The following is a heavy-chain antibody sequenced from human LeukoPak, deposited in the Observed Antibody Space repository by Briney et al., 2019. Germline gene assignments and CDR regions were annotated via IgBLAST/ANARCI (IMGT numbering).Heavy chain of an antibody. CDR1: GGTFSSYA. V-gene: IGHV1-69*06. Sequence: ASVKVSCKASGGTFSSYAISWVRQAPGQGLECMGGIIPIFGTANYAQKFQGRVTITADKSTSTAYMELSSLRAEDTAVYYCARPSHYSSGWYHPLGYWGQGTLVTVSS. D-gene: IGHD6-19*01. J-gene: IGHJ4*02. CDR3: ARPSHYSSGWYHPLGY. CDR2: IIPIFGTA.